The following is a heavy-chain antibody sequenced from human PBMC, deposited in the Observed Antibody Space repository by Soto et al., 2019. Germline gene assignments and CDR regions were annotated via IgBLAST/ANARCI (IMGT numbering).Heavy chain of an antibody. D-gene: IGHD2-2*01. V-gene: IGHV3-7*01. Sequence: GGSLRLSCAASGFTFSTYWMSWVRQAPGKGLEWVANIEQDGSEKYYVDSVKGRFTISRDNAKNSLYLQMNSLRAEDTAVYYCARGYCSGTSCSRTIDYWGQGTLVTVSS. J-gene: IGHJ4*02. CDR2: IEQDGSEK. CDR3: ARGYCSGTSCSRTIDY. CDR1: GFTFSTYW.